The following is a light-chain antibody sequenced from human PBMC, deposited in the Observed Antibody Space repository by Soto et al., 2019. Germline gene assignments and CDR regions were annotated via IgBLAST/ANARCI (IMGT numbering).Light chain of an antibody. Sequence: QSVLTQPASVSGSPGQSITMSCTGTSSDVGGYDYVAWYQQHPGKAPKLMIYDVNYRPSGVSSRFSGSKSGNTASLTISGLQAEVEADYYCSSYTTSSTLVVFGGGTKLTVL. CDR1: SSDVGGYDY. CDR2: DVN. CDR3: SSYTTSSTLVV. V-gene: IGLV2-14*03. J-gene: IGLJ2*01.